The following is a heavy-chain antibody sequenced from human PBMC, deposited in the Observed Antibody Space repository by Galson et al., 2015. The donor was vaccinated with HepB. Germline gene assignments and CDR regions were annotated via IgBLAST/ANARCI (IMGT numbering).Heavy chain of an antibody. D-gene: IGHD5/OR15-5a*01. Sequence: QSGAEVKKPGESLKISCKASGGTFSSYAISWVRQAPGQGLEWMGGIIPIFGTANYAQKFQGRVTITADESTSTAYMELSSLRSEDTAVYYCAREGFYVDAIDIWGQGTMVTVSS. V-gene: IGHV1-69*01. CDR2: IIPIFGTA. J-gene: IGHJ3*02. CDR3: AREGFYVDAIDI. CDR1: GGTFSSYA.